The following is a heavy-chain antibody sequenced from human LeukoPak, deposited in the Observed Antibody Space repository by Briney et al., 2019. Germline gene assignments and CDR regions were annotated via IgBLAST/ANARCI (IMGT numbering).Heavy chain of an antibody. D-gene: IGHD2-2*01. J-gene: IGHJ6*03. V-gene: IGHV3-30-3*01. CDR2: ISYDGTNK. Sequence: GPLRLSCAASGFTFSTYAMHWVRQAPGKGLEWVALISYDGTNKYYADSVKGRFTISRDNSKNTLYLQMNSLRAEDTAVYYCAGGYCSSTSCLYYYYYMDVWGKGTTVTVSS. CDR1: GFTFSTYA. CDR3: AGGYCSSTSCLYYYYYMDV.